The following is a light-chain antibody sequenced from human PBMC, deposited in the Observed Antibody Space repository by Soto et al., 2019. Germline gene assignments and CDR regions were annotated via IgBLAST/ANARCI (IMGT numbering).Light chain of an antibody. CDR2: DAS. J-gene: IGKJ1*01. V-gene: IGKV1-5*01. Sequence: ESISSWLAWYQERPGKAPNLLIYDASSLKSGVPSRFSGSGSGTEFTLTISSLQTDDFATYYCQQYYSSAPSWTFGQGTKVDIK. CDR1: ESISSW. CDR3: QQYYSSAPSWT.